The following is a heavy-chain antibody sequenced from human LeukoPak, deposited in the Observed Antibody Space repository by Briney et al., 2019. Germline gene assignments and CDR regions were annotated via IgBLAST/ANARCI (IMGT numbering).Heavy chain of an antibody. V-gene: IGHV1-2*02. D-gene: IGHD3-10*01. CDR1: GYTFTGYY. CDR2: INRNSGDT. J-gene: IGHJ6*03. Sequence: ASVTVSCKASGYTFTGYYMHWVRQAPGQGLGWMGWINRNSGDTNSAQKFQGRVTMTRDTSISTAYMELSRLRSDDTAVYYCARGTDYYGSGSYQTYYYYYYMDVWGKGTTVTVSS. CDR3: ARGTDYYGSGSYQTYYYYYYMDV.